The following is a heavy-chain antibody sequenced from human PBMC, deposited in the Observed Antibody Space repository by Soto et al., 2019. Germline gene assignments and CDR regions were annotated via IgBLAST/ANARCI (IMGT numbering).Heavy chain of an antibody. CDR2: IYYSGST. Sequence: PAEPLSLTCTVSGGSLSXGXXXXXXXXXXXXXGLEWIGYIYYSGSTYYNPSLKSRVTISVDTSKNQFSLKLSSVTAADTAVYXXXXTTTYYYDSSGYPFDYWGQGTLVTVSS. D-gene: IGHD3-22*01. V-gene: IGHV4-31*03. J-gene: IGHJ4*02. CDR3: XXTTTYYYDSSGYPFDY. CDR1: GGSLSXGXXX.